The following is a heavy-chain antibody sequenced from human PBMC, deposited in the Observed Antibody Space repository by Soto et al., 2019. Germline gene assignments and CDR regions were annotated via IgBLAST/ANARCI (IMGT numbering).Heavy chain of an antibody. D-gene: IGHD6-25*01. CDR1: GFTVSSNY. Sequence: PAGSLRLSCAASGFTVSSNYMSWVRQAPGKGLEWVSVIYSGGSTYYADSVKGRFTISRDNSKNTLYLQMNSLRAEDTAVYYCARVQATQRASIYYYYYYGMDVWGQGTTVTVSS. CDR3: ARVQATQRASIYYYYYYGMDV. V-gene: IGHV3-53*01. CDR2: IYSGGST. J-gene: IGHJ6*02.